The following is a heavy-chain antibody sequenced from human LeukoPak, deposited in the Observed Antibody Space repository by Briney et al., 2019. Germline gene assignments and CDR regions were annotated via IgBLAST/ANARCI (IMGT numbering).Heavy chain of an antibody. CDR3: ARAYYYDSSGYYSKYWYFDL. CDR1: GGSISTYY. V-gene: IGHV4-59*01. J-gene: IGHJ2*01. Sequence: SETLSLTCTVSGGSISTYYWSWIRQPPGKGLEWIGYIYYSGSTNYNPSLKSRVTISGDTSKNQFSLKLSSVTAADTAVYYCARAYYYDSSGYYSKYWYFDLWGRGTLVTVSS. CDR2: IYYSGST. D-gene: IGHD3-22*01.